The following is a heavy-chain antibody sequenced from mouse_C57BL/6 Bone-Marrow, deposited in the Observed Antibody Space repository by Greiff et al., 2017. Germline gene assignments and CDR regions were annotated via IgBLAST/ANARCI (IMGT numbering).Heavy chain of an antibody. V-gene: IGHV3-6*01. CDR3: ARDLPDYAMDY. D-gene: IGHD6-1*01. CDR2: ISYDGSN. CDR1: GYSITSGYY. Sequence: DVKLVESGPGLVKPSQSLSLTCSVTGYSITSGYYWNWIRQFPGNKLEWMGYISYDGSNNYNPSLKNRISITRDTSKNQFFLKLNSVTTEDTATYYCARDLPDYAMDYWGQGTSVTVSS. J-gene: IGHJ4*01.